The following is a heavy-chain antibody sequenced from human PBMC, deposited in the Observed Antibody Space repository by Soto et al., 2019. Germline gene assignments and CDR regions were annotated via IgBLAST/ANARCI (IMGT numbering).Heavy chain of an antibody. J-gene: IGHJ1*01. D-gene: IGHD3-22*01. Sequence: QVQLVQSGAEEKKPGASVKVSCKASGDTFSHYALHWVRQAPGQRPEWMGWINAGNGDTRFSQTFQGRLTLTRDTSATTAYMELGSLKSEDTAVYYCATTCDSSTYYSPACTEYFHHWGQGTLVTVSS. CDR1: GDTFSHYA. CDR3: ATTCDSSTYYSPACTEYFHH. V-gene: IGHV1-3*05. CDR2: INAGNGDT.